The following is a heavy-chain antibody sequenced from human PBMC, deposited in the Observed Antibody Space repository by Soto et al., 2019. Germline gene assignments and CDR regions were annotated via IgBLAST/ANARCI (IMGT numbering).Heavy chain of an antibody. Sequence: EVQVVESGGGLVNPGGSLRLSCSFTFSMYSMNWVRQAPGQGLAWVASISSGGIYIKYADSVKGRFTISRDNAKNSVSLQMNSLKVEDTAVDYGTRDQGGSYDSWFDAWGQGTQVIVSS. D-gene: IGHD1-26*01. CDR2: ISSGGIYI. V-gene: IGHV3-21*06. CDR1: FTFSMYS. CDR3: TRDQGGSYDSWFDA. J-gene: IGHJ5*02.